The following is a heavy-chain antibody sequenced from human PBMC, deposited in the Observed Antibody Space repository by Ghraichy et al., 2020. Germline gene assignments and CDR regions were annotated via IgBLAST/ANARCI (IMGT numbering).Heavy chain of an antibody. D-gene: IGHD6-13*01. J-gene: IGHJ4*02. Sequence: GGSLRLSCAASGFTFSSYGMHWVRQAPGKGLEWVAAIWYDGSNKYYADSVKGRFTISRDNSKNTLYLQMNSLRAEDTAVYYCARDGEMYSSSWYLDYWGQGTLVTVSS. CDR3: ARDGEMYSSSWYLDY. V-gene: IGHV3-33*01. CDR1: GFTFSSYG. CDR2: IWYDGSNK.